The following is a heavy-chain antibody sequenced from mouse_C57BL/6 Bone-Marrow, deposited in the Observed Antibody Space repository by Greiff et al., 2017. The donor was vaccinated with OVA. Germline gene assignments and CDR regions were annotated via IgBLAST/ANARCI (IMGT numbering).Heavy chain of an antibody. V-gene: IGHV1-55*01. J-gene: IGHJ3*01. CDR1: GYTFTSYW. CDR3: ARSGTGARGAY. Sequence: VQLQQSGAELVKPGASVKMSCKASGYTFTSYWITWVKQRPGQGLEWIGDIYPGSGSTNYNEKFKSKATLTVDTSSSTAYMQLSSLTSEDSAVYYCARSGTGARGAYWGQGTLVTVSA. CDR2: IYPGSGST. D-gene: IGHD3-1*01.